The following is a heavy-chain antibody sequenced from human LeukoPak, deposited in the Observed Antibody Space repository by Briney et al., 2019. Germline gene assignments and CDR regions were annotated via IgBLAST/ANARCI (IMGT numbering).Heavy chain of an antibody. D-gene: IGHD2-2*02. CDR3: AGAYCSSTSCYTDY. CDR1: GGSISSSSYY. CDR2: IYYSGST. Sequence: SETLSLTCTVSGGSISSSSYYWGWIRQPPGKGLEWIGSIYYSGSTYYNPSLKSRVTISVDTSKNQFSLKLSSVTAADTAVYYCAGAYCSSTSCYTDYWGQGTLVTVSS. V-gene: IGHV4-39*07. J-gene: IGHJ4*02.